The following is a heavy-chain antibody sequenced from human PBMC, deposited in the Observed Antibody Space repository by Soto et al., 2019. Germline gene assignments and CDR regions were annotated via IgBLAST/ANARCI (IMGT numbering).Heavy chain of an antibody. D-gene: IGHD6-13*01. CDR1: GFTFSSYS. V-gene: IGHV3-21*01. J-gene: IGHJ4*02. CDR2: ISSSSSYI. Sequence: EVQLVESGGGLVKPGGSRRLSCAASGFTFSSYSMNWVRQAPGKGLEWVSSISSSSSYIYYADSVKGRFTISRDNAKNSLYLQMNSLRAEDTAVYYCARDRRLYGSKGYWGQGTLVTVSS. CDR3: ARDRRLYGSKGY.